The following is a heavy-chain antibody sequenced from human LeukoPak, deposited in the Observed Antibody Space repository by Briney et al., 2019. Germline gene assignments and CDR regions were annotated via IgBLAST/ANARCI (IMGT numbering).Heavy chain of an antibody. CDR1: GYTFTSYG. CDR2: VSAYNGNT. V-gene: IGHV1-18*01. D-gene: IGHD3-10*01. Sequence: GASVKVSCKVSGYTFTSYGISWVRQAPGQGLEWMGWVSAYNGNTNYAQKLQGRVTMTTDTSTTTAYMELRSLRSDDTAVYYCARIWLASGSGSYYFDSWGQGTLVTVSS. J-gene: IGHJ4*02. CDR3: ARIWLASGSGSYYFDS.